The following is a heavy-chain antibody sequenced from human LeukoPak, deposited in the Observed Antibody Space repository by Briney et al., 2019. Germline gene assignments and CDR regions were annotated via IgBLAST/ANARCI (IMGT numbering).Heavy chain of an antibody. Sequence: AVNVSCKPSGGTFSRYAISSVRPAPGQGREWMGGIIPIFWTAKIEQKLQGRVTISVDEYTSTAYMELSSLRSKHTAVYYCARDRYTLAVAGHFDCWGQGTLVTVSS. CDR3: ARDRYTLAVAGHFDC. CDR1: GGTFSRYA. CDR2: IIPIFWTA. J-gene: IGHJ4*02. D-gene: IGHD6-19*01. V-gene: IGHV1-69*13.